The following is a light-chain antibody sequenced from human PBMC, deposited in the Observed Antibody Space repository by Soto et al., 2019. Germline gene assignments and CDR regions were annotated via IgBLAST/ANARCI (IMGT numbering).Light chain of an antibody. J-gene: IGLJ2*01. Sequence: QPVLTQSPSASASLGASVKLTCTLSSGHSNYAIAWHQQQPEKGPRFLMKLNSDGSHSKGDGIPDRFSGSSSGAERYLTISTLQSEDEADYYCQTWVTGIHIFGGGTKLPS. CDR1: SGHSNYA. V-gene: IGLV4-69*01. CDR3: QTWVTGIHI. CDR2: LNSDGSH.